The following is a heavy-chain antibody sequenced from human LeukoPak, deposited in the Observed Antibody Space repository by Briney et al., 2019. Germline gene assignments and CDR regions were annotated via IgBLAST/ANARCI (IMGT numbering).Heavy chain of an antibody. V-gene: IGHV3-9*01. J-gene: IGHJ4*02. D-gene: IGHD6-19*01. Sequence: SLRLSCAASGFTFDDYAMHWVRQAPGKGLEWVSGISWNSGSIGYADSVKGRFTISRDNAKNSLYLQMNSLRAEDTALYYCAKDTDSSGWYYFDYWGQGTLVTVSS. CDR1: GFTFDDYA. CDR3: AKDTDSSGWYYFDY. CDR2: ISWNSGSI.